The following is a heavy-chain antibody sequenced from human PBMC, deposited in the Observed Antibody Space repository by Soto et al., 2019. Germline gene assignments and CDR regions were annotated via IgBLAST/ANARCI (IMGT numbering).Heavy chain of an antibody. D-gene: IGHD3-3*01. CDR3: SMSIFGVVHY. J-gene: IGHJ4*02. CDR2: INPDGYT. V-gene: IGHV3-74*03. CDR1: GLSLSSQW. Sequence: EAQVVESGGGLAQPGGSLRLSCTASGLSLSSQWMHWIRQAPGKGLEWVSRINPDGYTLYADSVKGRFTISRDNAKNTVYLQMNSPRAEDTAMYYCSMSIFGVVHYWGQGTLVTVSS.